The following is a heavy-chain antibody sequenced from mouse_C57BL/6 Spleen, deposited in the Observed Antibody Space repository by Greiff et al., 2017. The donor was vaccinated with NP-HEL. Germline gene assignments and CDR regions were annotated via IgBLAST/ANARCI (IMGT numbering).Heavy chain of an antibody. D-gene: IGHD2-3*01. V-gene: IGHV1-15*01. CDR1: GYTFTDYE. Sequence: VQGVESGAELVRPGASVTLSCKASGYTFTDYEMHWVKQTPVHGLEWIGAIDPETGGTAYNQKFKGKAILTADKSSSTAYMELRSLTSEDSAVYYCTREVTSKDWGQGTTLTVSS. CDR2: IDPETGGT. J-gene: IGHJ2*01. CDR3: TREVTSKD.